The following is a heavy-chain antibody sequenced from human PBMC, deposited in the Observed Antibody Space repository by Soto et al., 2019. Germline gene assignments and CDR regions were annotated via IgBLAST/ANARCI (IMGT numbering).Heavy chain of an antibody. CDR1: GGSISSGGYY. D-gene: IGHD5-18*01. J-gene: IGHJ5*02. Sequence: SETLSLTCTVSGGSISSGGYYWSWIRQHPGKGLEWIGYIYYSGSTYYNPSLKSRVTISVDTSKNQFSLKLSSVTAADTAVYYCARCKDYTAPGLANWFDPWGQGTLVTVSS. CDR3: ARCKDYTAPGLANWFDP. V-gene: IGHV4-31*03. CDR2: IYYSGST.